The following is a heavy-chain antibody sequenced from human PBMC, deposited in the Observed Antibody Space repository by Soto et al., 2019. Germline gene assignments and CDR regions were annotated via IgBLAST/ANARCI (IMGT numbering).Heavy chain of an antibody. Sequence: GGSLRLSCAASGFTVSSNYMSWVRQAPGKGLEWVSVIYSGGSTYYADSVKGRFTISRDNSKNTLYLQMNSLRAEDTAVYYCARERSKKSYFDYWGQGTLVTVSS. CDR3: ARERSKKSYFDY. CDR2: IYSGGST. V-gene: IGHV3-66*01. J-gene: IGHJ4*02. CDR1: GFTVSSNY. D-gene: IGHD3-16*01.